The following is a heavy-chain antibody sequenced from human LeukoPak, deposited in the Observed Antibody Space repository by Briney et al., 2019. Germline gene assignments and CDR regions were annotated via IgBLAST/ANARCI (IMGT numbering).Heavy chain of an antibody. CDR2: IRSTGDST. Sequence: GGSLRLSCAASGFTFSNFAIHWVRQAPGKGLEFVSGIRSTGDSTYYANSAKGRFTISRDNAKNALYLQMNSPRAEDTAVYYCARAGGATEFGFDYWGQGTLVTVSS. D-gene: IGHD1-26*01. CDR1: GFTFSNFA. V-gene: IGHV3-64*01. J-gene: IGHJ4*02. CDR3: ARAGGATEFGFDY.